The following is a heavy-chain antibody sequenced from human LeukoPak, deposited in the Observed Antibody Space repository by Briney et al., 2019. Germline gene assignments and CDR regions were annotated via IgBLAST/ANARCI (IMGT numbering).Heavy chain of an antibody. Sequence: PSEALSLTCTVSGGTITTYYWRWIRQPPGKGLEWIGYIYNSGSTGNTHSSPSLNSRLTVSVNTSESQFSLRLNSVTAADTAVYYCARGRGPATIAGTFDSWGPGTLVTVSS. D-gene: IGHD2-15*01. V-gene: IGHV4-59*01. CDR1: GGTITTYY. CDR3: ARGRGPATIAGTFDS. CDR2: IYNSGSTGNT. J-gene: IGHJ4*02.